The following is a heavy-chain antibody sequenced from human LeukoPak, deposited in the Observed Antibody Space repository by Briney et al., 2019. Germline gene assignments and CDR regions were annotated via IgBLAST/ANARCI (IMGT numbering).Heavy chain of an antibody. D-gene: IGHD6-13*01. Sequence: GGALRLSRAASGFTVSSYGMHLVPQAPGEGLGGVAVISYDGSNKYYADSLKGRFTISRDNSKNTLYLQMKSLRAEDTAVYYCSRGGRLAGNAFDIWGQGTMVTVST. J-gene: IGHJ3*02. CDR1: GFTVSSYG. V-gene: IGHV3-30*03. CDR2: ISYDGSNK. CDR3: SRGGRLAGNAFDI.